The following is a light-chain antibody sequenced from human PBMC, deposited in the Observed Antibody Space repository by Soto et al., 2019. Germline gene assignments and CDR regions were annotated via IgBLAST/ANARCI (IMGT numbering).Light chain of an antibody. V-gene: IGKV1-33*01. CDR2: DAS. Sequence: DIQITQSPPSLSPYLSDIVTITCQVSQDISNYLNWYQQKLGTAPKLLIYDASNLETGVPSRFSGSGSGTDFTFTISSLQAEDIATYYCQQYSHLITFGQGTRLEIK. CDR3: QQYSHLIT. J-gene: IGKJ5*01. CDR1: QDISNY.